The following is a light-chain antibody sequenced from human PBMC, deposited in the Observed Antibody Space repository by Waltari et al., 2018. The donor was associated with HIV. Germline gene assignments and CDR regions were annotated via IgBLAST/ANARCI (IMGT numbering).Light chain of an antibody. J-gene: IGLJ2*01. CDR1: TSDTHDYHF. CDR3: SSFAGSNKL. CDR2: EVT. Sequence: SALPPTPSASGSPGQSVNISSNGATSDTHDYHFLSWYQQYSGKAPKLIIFEVTKRPSGVPDRFSGSRSGNTASLIVSGRQAEDEAVYFCSSFAGSNKLFGGGTKLTVL. V-gene: IGLV2-8*01.